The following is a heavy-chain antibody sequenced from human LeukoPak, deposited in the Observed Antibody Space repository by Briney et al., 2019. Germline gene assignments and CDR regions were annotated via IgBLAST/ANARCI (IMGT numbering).Heavy chain of an antibody. J-gene: IGHJ6*03. CDR1: GFTVSSNY. CDR2: IYSGDNT. Sequence: GGSLRLSCAASGFTVSSNYMSWVRQAPGKGLEWVSVIYSGDNTYHADSVKGRFTISRDNSKNTLYLQMNSLRAEDTAVYYCAKDPNYYDSSGYTDYYYYYMDVWGKGTTVTVSS. CDR3: AKDPNYYDSSGYTDYYYYYMDV. V-gene: IGHV3-53*01. D-gene: IGHD3-22*01.